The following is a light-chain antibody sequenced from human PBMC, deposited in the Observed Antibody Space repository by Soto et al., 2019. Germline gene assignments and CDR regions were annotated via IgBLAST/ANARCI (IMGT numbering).Light chain of an antibody. J-gene: IGLJ2*01. CDR1: SSNIGAGYD. V-gene: IGLV1-40*01. CDR3: QSYDSSLSGVV. CDR2: YNT. Sequence: QSVLTQPPSVSGAPGQRVTISCTGSSSNIGAGYDVHWYQHLPGTAPKLLIYYNTNRPSEVPDRFSGSKSGTSASLAITGLQAEDEADYYCQSYDSSLSGVVFGGGTKLTVL.